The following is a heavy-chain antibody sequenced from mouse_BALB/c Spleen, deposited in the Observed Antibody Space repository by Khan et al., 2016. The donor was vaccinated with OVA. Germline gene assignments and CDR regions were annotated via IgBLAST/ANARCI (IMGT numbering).Heavy chain of an antibody. CDR3: ARKDGNPYYFDY. CDR1: GYAFSSYW. V-gene: IGHV1-80*01. Sequence: QVRLQQSGAELVRPGSSVKISCKASGYAFSSYWMNWVKQRPGQGLEWIGQIYPGDGDTNYNGKFKGKATLTADKSSSTAYMQLSSLTSEDSAVYFCARKDGNPYYFDYWGQGTTLTVSS. CDR2: IYPGDGDT. J-gene: IGHJ2*01. D-gene: IGHD2-1*01.